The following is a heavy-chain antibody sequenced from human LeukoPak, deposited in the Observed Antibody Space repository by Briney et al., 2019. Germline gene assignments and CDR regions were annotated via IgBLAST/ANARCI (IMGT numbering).Heavy chain of an antibody. Sequence: ASVKVSCKASGYTFTGYYMHWVRQAPGQGLEWMGWINPNSGGTNYAQKFQGRVTMTRDTSISTAYMELSRLRSDDTAVYYCARDRADIAAGWFDPWGQGTLVTASS. CDR1: GYTFTGYY. CDR2: INPNSGGT. D-gene: IGHD6-13*01. J-gene: IGHJ5*02. CDR3: ARDRADIAAGWFDP. V-gene: IGHV1-2*02.